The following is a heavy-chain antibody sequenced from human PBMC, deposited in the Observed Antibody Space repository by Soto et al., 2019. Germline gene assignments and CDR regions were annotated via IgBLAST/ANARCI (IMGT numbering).Heavy chain of an antibody. Sequence: QVQLVESGGGVVQPGRSLRLSCAASGFTFSSYGMHWVRQAPGKGLEWVAVISYDGSHKYYADAVKGRFTISRDNSKNTLYMQMNSLRSEASAVYYRAKDQWRSSWYYYYGMDVWGQGTTVTGSS. J-gene: IGHJ6*02. D-gene: IGHD6-13*01. CDR1: GFTFSSYG. CDR2: ISYDGSHK. CDR3: AKDQWRSSWYYYYGMDV. V-gene: IGHV3-30*18.